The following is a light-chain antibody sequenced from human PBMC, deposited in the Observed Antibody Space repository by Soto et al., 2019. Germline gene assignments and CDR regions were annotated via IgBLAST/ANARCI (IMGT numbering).Light chain of an antibody. J-gene: IGKJ1*01. CDR2: LGS. V-gene: IGKV2-28*01. CDR1: QSLLHSNGHNF. CDR3: MQTLQTWT. Sequence: DIVMTQSPLSLPVTPGEPASISCRSSQSLLHSNGHNFLDWYVQKPGQSPQLLIYLGSDRASGVPDRFSGSGSGTDFTLKISRVEAEDVGVYYCMQTLQTWTFG.